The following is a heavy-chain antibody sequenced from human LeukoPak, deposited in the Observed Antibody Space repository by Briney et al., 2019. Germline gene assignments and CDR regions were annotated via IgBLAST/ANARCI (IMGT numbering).Heavy chain of an antibody. CDR3: ARVVPAAMEADS. V-gene: IGHV5-51*01. J-gene: IGHJ4*02. CDR2: LYPGDSDT. D-gene: IGHD2-2*01. CDR1: GYSFTNYW. Sequence: GESLQISCKTSGYSFTNYWIGWVRQMPGKGLEWMGILYPGDSDTRYSPSFQGQVTISVDESITTAYLQWSSLKASDTAMYYCARVVPAAMEADSWGQGTLVTVSS.